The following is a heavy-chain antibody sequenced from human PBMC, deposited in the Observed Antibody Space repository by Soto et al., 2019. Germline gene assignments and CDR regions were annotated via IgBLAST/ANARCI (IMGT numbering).Heavy chain of an antibody. CDR2: ISHYGNGH. D-gene: IGHD3-22*01. J-gene: IGHJ1*01. CDR1: GLNFSTSV. V-gene: IGHV3-30-3*01. CDR3: TREHHSSGRAVTFHP. Sequence: QVQLVESGGGVVQPGTSLRLSCAASGLNFSTSVLHWVRQAPGKGLEGVAGISHYGNGHHYPDSVQGRFSVSRDNSKNTLFLQIDSLRAEETAVYHCTREHHSSGRAVTFHPWGQGTLVTVSS.